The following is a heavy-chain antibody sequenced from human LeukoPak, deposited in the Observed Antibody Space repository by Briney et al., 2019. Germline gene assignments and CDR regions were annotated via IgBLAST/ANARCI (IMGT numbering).Heavy chain of an antibody. V-gene: IGHV1-2*02. D-gene: IGHD7-27*01. CDR1: GYTFSDYY. CDR2: INPYSGGT. Sequence: ASVKVSCKASGYTFSDYYLHWLRQAPGQGLEWMGWINPYSGGTNYAQKFQGRVTMTRDTSISTAYTELSRLRSDDTAVYYCARGPHWDPHFDYWGQGTLVTVSS. J-gene: IGHJ4*02. CDR3: ARGPHWDPHFDY.